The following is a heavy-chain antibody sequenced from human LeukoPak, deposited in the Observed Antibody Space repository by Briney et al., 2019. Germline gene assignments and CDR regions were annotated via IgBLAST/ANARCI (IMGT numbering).Heavy chain of an antibody. Sequence: GGSLRLSCAASGFTFSSYWMSWVRQAPGKGLEWVANIKQDGSERYYVDSVKGRFTISRDNAKNSLYLQMNSLRAEDTAVYYCARDRRGSSWYVHDAFDIWGQGTMVTVCS. CDR2: IKQDGSER. V-gene: IGHV3-7*04. CDR1: GFTFSSYW. CDR3: ARDRRGSSWYVHDAFDI. D-gene: IGHD6-13*01. J-gene: IGHJ3*02.